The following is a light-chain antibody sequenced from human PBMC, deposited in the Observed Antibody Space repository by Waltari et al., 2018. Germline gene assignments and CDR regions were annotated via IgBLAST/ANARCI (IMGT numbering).Light chain of an antibody. CDR1: SSNIGSNT. CDR3: AAWDDSMTGWV. CDR2: SNN. Sequence: QSVLTQPPSASETPGQRVTISCSGSSSNIGSNTVNWYQQLPGTAPKLLIYSNNRRPSGVPDRCSGSKSGTSASLAISGLQSEDEADYYCAAWDDSMTGWVFGGGTKLTVL. V-gene: IGLV1-44*01. J-gene: IGLJ3*02.